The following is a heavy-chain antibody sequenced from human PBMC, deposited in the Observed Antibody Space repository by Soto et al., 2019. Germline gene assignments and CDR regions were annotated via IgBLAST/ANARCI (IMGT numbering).Heavy chain of an antibody. CDR1: GFTFSSYS. J-gene: IGHJ4*02. CDR3: ARNPHVAARPYFDY. D-gene: IGHD2-2*01. Sequence: EVQLVESGGGLVKPGGSLRLSCAASGFTFSSYSMNWVRQVPGKGLEWVSSISSSSSYIYYADSVKGRFTISRDNAKNSLYLQMNSLRAEDTAVYYCARNPHVAARPYFDYWGQGTLVTVSS. CDR2: ISSSSSYI. V-gene: IGHV3-21*01.